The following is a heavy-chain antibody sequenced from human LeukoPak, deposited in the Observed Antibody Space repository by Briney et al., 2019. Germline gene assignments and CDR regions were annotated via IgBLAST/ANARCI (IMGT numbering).Heavy chain of an antibody. CDR1: GFTFSSYG. CDR2: IWYDGSNK. D-gene: IGHD3-3*01. V-gene: IGHV3-33*01. CDR3: ARAEYYDSWSGYYSAYYFDY. J-gene: IGHJ4*02. Sequence: GGSLRLSCAASGFTFSSYGMHWVRQAPGKGLEWVAVIWYDGSNKYYADSVKGRFTISRDNSKNTLYLQMNSLRAEDTAVYYCARAEYYDSWSGYYSAYYFDYWGRGTLVTVSS.